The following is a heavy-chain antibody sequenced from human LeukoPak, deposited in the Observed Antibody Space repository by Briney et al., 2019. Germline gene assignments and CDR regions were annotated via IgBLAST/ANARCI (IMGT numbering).Heavy chain of an antibody. CDR1: GYTFTSYD. Sequence: ASVKVSCKASGYTFTSYDIAWVRQAPGQGLEWMAWISAYNGDTNYAQKLQGRVTMTTDTSTSTAYMELTSLNSDDTAVYYCARDVYCSGGNCYYYSDYWGQGTLVTVSS. CDR3: ARDVYCSGGNCYYYSDY. CDR2: ISAYNGDT. J-gene: IGHJ4*02. D-gene: IGHD2-15*01. V-gene: IGHV1-18*01.